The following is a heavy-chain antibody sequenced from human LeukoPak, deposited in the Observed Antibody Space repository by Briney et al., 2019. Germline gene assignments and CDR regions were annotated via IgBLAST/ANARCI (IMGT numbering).Heavy chain of an antibody. CDR2: INSDGSST. CDR3: ARGGGYYDSSDAFDI. CDR1: GFTFSSYW. V-gene: IGHV3-74*01. Sequence: GGSLRLSCAASGFTFSSYWMHWVRQAPGKGLVWVSRINSDGSSTSYADSVKGRFTISRDNAKNSLYLQMNSLRAEDTAVYYCARGGGYYDSSDAFDIWGQGTMVTVSS. J-gene: IGHJ3*02. D-gene: IGHD3-22*01.